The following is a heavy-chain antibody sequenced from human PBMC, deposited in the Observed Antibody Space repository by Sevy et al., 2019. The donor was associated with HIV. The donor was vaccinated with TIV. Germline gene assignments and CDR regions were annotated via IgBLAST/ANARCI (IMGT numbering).Heavy chain of an antibody. CDR1: GFTFSSYA. CDR2: ISYDGSNK. D-gene: IGHD3-10*01. CDR3: ARDLDYYGSGSYYNGGLGWFDP. V-gene: IGHV3-30-3*01. J-gene: IGHJ5*02. Sequence: GGSLRLSCAASGFTFSSYAMHWVRQAPGKGLEWVAVISYDGSNKYYADSVKGRFTISRDNSKNTLYLQMNSLRAEYTAVYYCARDLDYYGSGSYYNGGLGWFDPWGQGTLVTVSS.